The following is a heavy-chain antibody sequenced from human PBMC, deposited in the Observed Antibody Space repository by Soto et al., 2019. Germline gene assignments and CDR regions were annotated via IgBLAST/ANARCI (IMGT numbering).Heavy chain of an antibody. V-gene: IGHV4-30-4*01. CDR2: IYYSGKT. CDR3: AREPYTSSSGFDF. J-gene: IGHJ4*02. CDR1: GGSKNSGDYY. Sequence: ILSVTCTLSGGSKNSGDYYCSWIRQPPGKGLEWIGYIYYSGKTDYNPSLESRVTISVDTSKNQFSLKVGSVTAADTAVYYCAREPYTSSSGFDFWGQGTLVTV. D-gene: IGHD6-6*01.